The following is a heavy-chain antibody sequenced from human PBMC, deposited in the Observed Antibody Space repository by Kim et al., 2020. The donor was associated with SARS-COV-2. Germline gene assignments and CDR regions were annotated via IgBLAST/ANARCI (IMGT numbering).Heavy chain of an antibody. D-gene: IGHD3-10*01. CDR1: GDSLGNFY. Sequence: SETLSLTCTVSGDSLGNFYWHWIRQSPEMGLEWIGYIDDSGNTNYNPSLKGRVTISEDTSKNQFSLKLKSVTAADTGVYYCARGRFDLSNWFKPWGQGTRVTVSS. J-gene: IGHJ5*02. CDR3: ARGRFDLSNWFKP. CDR2: IDDSGNT. V-gene: IGHV4-59*01.